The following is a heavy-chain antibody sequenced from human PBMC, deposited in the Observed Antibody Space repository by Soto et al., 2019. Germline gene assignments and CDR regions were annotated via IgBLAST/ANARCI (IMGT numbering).Heavy chain of an antibody. V-gene: IGHV5-10-1*01. J-gene: IGHJ6*02. Sequence: PGESLKISCKGSGYSFTSYWISWVRQMPGKGLEWMGRIDPSDSYTNYSPSFQGHVTISADKSISTAYLQWSSLKASDTAMYYCARQFRYSSISYYYYYGMDVWGQGTTVTVSS. CDR3: ARQFRYSSISYYYYYGMDV. D-gene: IGHD6-19*01. CDR1: GYSFTSYW. CDR2: IDPSDSYT.